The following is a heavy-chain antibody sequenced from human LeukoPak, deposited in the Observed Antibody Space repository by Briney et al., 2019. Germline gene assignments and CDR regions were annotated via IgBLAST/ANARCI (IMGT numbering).Heavy chain of an antibody. CDR1: GGSISSSSYY. V-gene: IGHV4-39*01. CDR3: ARVAHYYDYAFDI. D-gene: IGHD3-22*01. J-gene: IGHJ3*02. Sequence: PSETLSLTCTVSGGSISSSSYYWGWIRQPPGKGLEWIGSIYYSGSTYYNPSLKSRVTISVDTSKNQFSLKLSSVTAADTAVYYCARVAHYYDYAFDIWGQGTMVTVSS. CDR2: IYYSGST.